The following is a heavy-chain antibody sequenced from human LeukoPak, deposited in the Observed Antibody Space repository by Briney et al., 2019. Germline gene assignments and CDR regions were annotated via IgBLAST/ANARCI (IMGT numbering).Heavy chain of an antibody. Sequence: GASVKVSCKASGYSFTSYYKHWVRQAPGQGLEWMGIINPSGGSTSYAQKFQGRVTMTRDMSTSTVYMELSSLRSEDTAVYYCARAYYNIAPKAAFDIWGQGTMVTVSS. CDR1: GYSFTSYY. D-gene: IGHD3-22*01. CDR3: ARAYYNIAPKAAFDI. CDR2: INPSGGST. J-gene: IGHJ3*02. V-gene: IGHV1-46*01.